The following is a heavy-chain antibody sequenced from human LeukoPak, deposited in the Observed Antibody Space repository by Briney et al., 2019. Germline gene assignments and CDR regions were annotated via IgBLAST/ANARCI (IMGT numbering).Heavy chain of an antibody. CDR2: IYPGDSDT. Sequence: GESLKISCKTSGYSFTNYWIGWVRQMPGKGLECMGIIYPGDSDTRYSPSFQGQVTISADKSISTAYLHWSSLRASDTAMYYCAKLGAYSSSWYGFFDYWGQGTLVTVSS. V-gene: IGHV5-51*01. CDR3: AKLGAYSSSWYGFFDY. J-gene: IGHJ4*02. D-gene: IGHD6-13*01. CDR1: GYSFTNYW.